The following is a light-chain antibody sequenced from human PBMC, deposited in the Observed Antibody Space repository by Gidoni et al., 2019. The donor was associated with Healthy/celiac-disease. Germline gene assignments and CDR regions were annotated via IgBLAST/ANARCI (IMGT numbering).Light chain of an antibody. CDR1: QSVLYSSNDKNY. CDR2: WAS. J-gene: IGKJ4*01. V-gene: IGKV4-1*01. CDR3: QQYYSTPPLT. Sequence: DLVMTQSPDSLAVSLGERSTINCKSSQSVLYSSNDKNYLAWYQQKPGQPPKLLIYWASTRESGVPDRFSGSGSGTDFTLTISSLQAEDVAVYYCQQYYSTPPLTFGGGTKVEIK.